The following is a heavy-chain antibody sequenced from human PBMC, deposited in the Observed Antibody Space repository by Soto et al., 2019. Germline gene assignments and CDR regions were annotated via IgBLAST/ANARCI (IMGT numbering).Heavy chain of an antibody. CDR3: AKDSGATVTRHYYYYYMDV. Sequence: GGSLRLSCAASGFTFSSYAMSWVRQAPGKGLEWVSAISGSGGSTYYADSVKGRFTISRDNSKNTLYLQMNSLRAEDTAVYYCAKDSGATVTRHYYYYYMDVWGKGTTVTVSS. CDR2: ISGSGGST. J-gene: IGHJ6*03. D-gene: IGHD4-17*01. CDR1: GFTFSSYA. V-gene: IGHV3-23*01.